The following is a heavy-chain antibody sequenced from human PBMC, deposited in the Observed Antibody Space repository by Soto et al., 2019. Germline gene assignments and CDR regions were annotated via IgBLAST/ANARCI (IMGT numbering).Heavy chain of an antibody. J-gene: IGHJ4*02. D-gene: IGHD5-18*01. CDR3: ARDTTY. Sequence: QVQLVQSGAEVKKPGSSVKVSCKASGGTFGTYTISWVRQAPGQGLEWMGRIIPYLDITDYAQKFQGRFTIAAGKATTPAYMALNRLRSEDTAVYFCARDTTYWGQGTLVTVSS. CDR2: IIPYLDIT. V-gene: IGHV1-69*02. CDR1: GGTFGTYT.